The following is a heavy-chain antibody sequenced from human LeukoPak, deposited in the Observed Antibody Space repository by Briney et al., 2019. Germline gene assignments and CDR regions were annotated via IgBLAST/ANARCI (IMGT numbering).Heavy chain of an antibody. D-gene: IGHD2-15*01. Sequence: SQNLSLTCTVSGGSISSGGYYWSWIRQHPGKGLEWIGYIYYSGSTYYNPSLKSRVTISVDTSKNQFSLKLSSVTAADTAVYYCARDTRYCSGGSCYSGNWFDPWGQGTLVTVSS. CDR2: IYYSGST. J-gene: IGHJ5*02. CDR1: GGSISSGGYY. CDR3: ARDTRYCSGGSCYSGNWFDP. V-gene: IGHV4-31*03.